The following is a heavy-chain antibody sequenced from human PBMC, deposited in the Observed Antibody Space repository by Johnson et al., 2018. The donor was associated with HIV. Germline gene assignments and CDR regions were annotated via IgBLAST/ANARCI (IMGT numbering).Heavy chain of an antibody. CDR2: ISYDGSNK. J-gene: IGHJ3*02. D-gene: IGHD1-26*01. CDR1: GFRFSNYG. V-gene: IGHV3-30*19. Sequence: VQLVESGGGVVQPGRSLRLSCVASGFRFSNYGIHWVRQAPGKGLEWVAVISYDGSNKFYTDSVKGRFTISRDNSKNTLYLQMNSLRPEDAAVYYCERGLGELLGGAFDIWGQGTMVTVSS. CDR3: ERGLGELLGGAFDI.